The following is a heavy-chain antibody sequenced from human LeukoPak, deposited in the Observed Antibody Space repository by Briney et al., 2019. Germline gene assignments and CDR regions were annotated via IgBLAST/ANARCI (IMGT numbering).Heavy chain of an antibody. CDR3: ARGLSAAD. CDR2: ISTTGRT. CDR1: GDSISSYY. D-gene: IGHD6-13*01. Sequence: SETLSLTCSVSGDSISSYYWSWTRQPPGKGLEWIGYISTTGRTNYNPSLKSRITISGDTSKNQLSLKLTSVTAADTAVYYCARGLSAADWGQGTLVTVSS. V-gene: IGHV4-59*01. J-gene: IGHJ4*02.